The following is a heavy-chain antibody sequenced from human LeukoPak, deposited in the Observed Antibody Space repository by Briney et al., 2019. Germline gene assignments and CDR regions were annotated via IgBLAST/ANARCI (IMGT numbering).Heavy chain of an antibody. D-gene: IGHD5-18*01. V-gene: IGHV3-48*02. J-gene: IGHJ4*02. Sequence: GGSLRLSCAASGFTFSSYSMNWVRQAPGKGLEWVSYISSSSSTIYYADSVKGRFTISRDNAKNSLYLQMNSLRDEDTAIYYCAKDRRLPWDYFDSWGQGTLVTVSS. CDR3: AKDRRLPWDYFDS. CDR1: GFTFSSYS. CDR2: ISSSSSTI.